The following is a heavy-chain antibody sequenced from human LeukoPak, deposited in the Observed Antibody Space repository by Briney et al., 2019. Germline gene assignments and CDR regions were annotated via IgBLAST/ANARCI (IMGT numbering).Heavy chain of an antibody. V-gene: IGHV3-33*01. Sequence: GSLRLSCAASGFTFSSYGMHWVRQAPGKGLEWVAVIWYDGSNKYYADSVKGRFTISRDNSKNTLYLQMNSLRAEDTAVYYCARDRAYESGYDYYYYGMDVWGQGTTVTVSS. J-gene: IGHJ6*02. CDR3: ARDRAYESGYDYYYYGMDV. D-gene: IGHD5-12*01. CDR2: IWYDGSNK. CDR1: GFTFSSYG.